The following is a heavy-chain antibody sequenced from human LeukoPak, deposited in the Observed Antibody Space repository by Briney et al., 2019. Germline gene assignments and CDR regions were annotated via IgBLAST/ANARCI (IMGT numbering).Heavy chain of an antibody. CDR1: DDSISDYY. CDR3: TRGAGWLIDD. J-gene: IGHJ4*02. CDR2: FYNSGRS. V-gene: IGHV4-59*01. D-gene: IGHD3-16*01. Sequence: SETLSLTCTVSDDSISDYYRGWIRQTPGKGLEWIGYFYNSGRSTFNPSLKSRVSISVDTSKNQFSLRLNSVILADTAVYYCTRGAGWLIDDWGQGILVTVSS.